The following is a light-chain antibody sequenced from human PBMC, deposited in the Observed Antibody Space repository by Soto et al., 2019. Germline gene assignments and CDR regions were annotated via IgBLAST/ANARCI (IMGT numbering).Light chain of an antibody. CDR2: GAS. V-gene: IGKV3-20*01. Sequence: EIVSTQSTGTLSLSQGERATLSCRASQSVSSSYLAWYQQKPGQAPRLLIYGASSRATGIPDRFSGSGSGTDFTLTISRLEPEDFAVYYCQQYGISPTLTVGGGTKVDIK. J-gene: IGKJ4*01. CDR3: QQYGISPTLT. CDR1: QSVSSSY.